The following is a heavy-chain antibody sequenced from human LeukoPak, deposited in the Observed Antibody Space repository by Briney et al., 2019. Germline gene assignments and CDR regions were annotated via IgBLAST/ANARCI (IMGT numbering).Heavy chain of an antibody. Sequence: PGGSLRLSCAASGFTFDDYGMSWVRQAPGKGLEWIGEIYHTGNTNYNPSLNSRVSISLDTSKNQFSLRLTSVTAADTAVYFCARDANGSDLHYYHMDVWGKGTTVTVSS. CDR1: GFTFDDYG. CDR2: IYHTGNT. D-gene: IGHD6-25*01. CDR3: ARDANGSDLHYYHMDV. V-gene: IGHV4-34*01. J-gene: IGHJ6*03.